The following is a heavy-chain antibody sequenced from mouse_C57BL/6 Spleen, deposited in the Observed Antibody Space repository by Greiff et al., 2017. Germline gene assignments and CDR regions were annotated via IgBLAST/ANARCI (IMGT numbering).Heavy chain of an antibody. CDR2: IDPSDSYT. CDR1: GYTFTSYW. V-gene: IGHV1-59*01. Sequence: QVQLQQPGAELVRPGTSVKLSCKASGYTFTSYWMHWVKQRPGQGLEWIGVIDPSDSYTNYNQKFKGKDTLTVDTSSSTAYMQLSSLTSGDSAVYYCAKSLAGNSPYSAMDYWGQGTSVTVSA. J-gene: IGHJ4*01. CDR3: AKSLAGNSPYSAMDY. D-gene: IGHD1-1*01.